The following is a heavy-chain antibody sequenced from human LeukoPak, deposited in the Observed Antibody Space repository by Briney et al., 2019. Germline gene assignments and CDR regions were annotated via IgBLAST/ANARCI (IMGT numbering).Heavy chain of an antibody. CDR2: IKQDGSEK. V-gene: IGHV3-7*03. CDR3: AKGTSSSWPYFDY. J-gene: IGHJ4*02. Sequence: GGSLRLSCAASGFTFGSYWMSWVRQAPGKGLEWVANIKQDGSEKYYVDSVKGRFTISRDNAKNSLCLQMNSLRAEDTAVYYCAKGTSSSWPYFDYWGQGTLVTASS. CDR1: GFTFGSYW. D-gene: IGHD6-13*01.